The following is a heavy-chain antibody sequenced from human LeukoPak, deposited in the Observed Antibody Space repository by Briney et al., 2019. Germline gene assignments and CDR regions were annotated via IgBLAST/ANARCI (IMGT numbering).Heavy chain of an antibody. CDR2: IYYSGST. V-gene: IGHV4-59*01. CDR1: GGSISSYY. J-gene: IGHJ3*02. Sequence: SETLSLTCTVSGGSISSYYWSWIRQPPGKGLEWIGYIYYSGSTNYNPSPKSRVTISVDTSKNQFSLKLSSVTAADTAVYYCARVKRVYCGGDCYHNAFDIWGQGTMVTVSS. D-gene: IGHD2-21*01. CDR3: ARVKRVYCGGDCYHNAFDI.